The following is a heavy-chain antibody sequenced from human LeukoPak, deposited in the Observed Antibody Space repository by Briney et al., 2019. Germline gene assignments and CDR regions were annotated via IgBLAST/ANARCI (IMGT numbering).Heavy chain of an antibody. Sequence: GGSLRLSCAASGFTFSSYGMHWVRQAPGRGLEWVAVIWYDGSNKYYADSVKGRFTISRDNSKNTLYLQMNSLRAEDTAVYYCARDSHLGLRYYFDYWGQGTLVTVSS. CDR3: ARDSHLGLRYYFDY. J-gene: IGHJ4*02. CDR1: GFTFSSYG. CDR2: IWYDGSNK. D-gene: IGHD7-27*01. V-gene: IGHV3-33*01.